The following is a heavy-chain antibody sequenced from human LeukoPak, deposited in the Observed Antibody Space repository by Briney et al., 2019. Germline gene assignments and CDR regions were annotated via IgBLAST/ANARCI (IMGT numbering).Heavy chain of an antibody. J-gene: IGHJ3*02. CDR3: AKDLRLFQLHRRLVDDAFDI. CDR2: ISGSGGST. Sequence: PGGSLRLSCAASGFTFSSYAMSWVRQAPGKGLEWVSAISGSGGSTYYADSVKGRFTISRDNSKNTLYLQMNSLRAEDTAVYYCAKDLRLFQLHRRLVDDAFDIWGQGTMVTVSS. V-gene: IGHV3-23*01. CDR1: GFTFSSYA. D-gene: IGHD2-2*01.